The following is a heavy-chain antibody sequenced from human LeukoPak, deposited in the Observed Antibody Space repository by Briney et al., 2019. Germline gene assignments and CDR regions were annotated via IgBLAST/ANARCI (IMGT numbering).Heavy chain of an antibody. CDR3: ARDPATYCSSTSCYTAGAFDI. CDR1: GFTFSSYA. D-gene: IGHD2-2*02. CDR2: ISSNGGST. Sequence: GGSLRLSCAASGFTFSSYAMHWVRQAPGKGLKYVSAISSNGGSTYYANSVKGRFTISRDNSKNTLYLQMGSLRAEDMAVYYCARDPATYCSSTSCYTAGAFDIWGQGTMVTVSS. V-gene: IGHV3-64*01. J-gene: IGHJ3*02.